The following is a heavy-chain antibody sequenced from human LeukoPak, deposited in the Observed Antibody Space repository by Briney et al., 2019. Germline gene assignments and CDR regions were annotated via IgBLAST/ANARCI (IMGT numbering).Heavy chain of an antibody. D-gene: IGHD3-22*01. J-gene: IGHJ5*02. Sequence: PSETLSLTCTVSDGSISTYYWSWIRQPPGKGLEWIGYIYYSGSTNYNPSLKSRVTISVDTSKNQFSLKLSSVTAADTAVYYCARFGYDSSGTQAKRARWFDPWGQGTLVTVSS. V-gene: IGHV4-59*01. CDR2: IYYSGST. CDR1: DGSISTYY. CDR3: ARFGYDSSGTQAKRARWFDP.